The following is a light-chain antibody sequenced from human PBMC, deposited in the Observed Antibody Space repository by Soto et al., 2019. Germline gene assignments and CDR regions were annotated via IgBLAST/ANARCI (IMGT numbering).Light chain of an antibody. J-gene: IGKJ1*01. CDR3: QQYIYWPRT. CDR2: DVS. V-gene: IGKV3-15*01. CDR1: QGVSSS. Sequence: EIVMTQSPATLSVSPGERATLSCRASQGVSSSLAWYQQTAGQAPRLLIYDVSTRATGIPARFSGSGSGTEFTLTISSLQSEDFAVYYCQQYIYWPRTFCQGTRVEI.